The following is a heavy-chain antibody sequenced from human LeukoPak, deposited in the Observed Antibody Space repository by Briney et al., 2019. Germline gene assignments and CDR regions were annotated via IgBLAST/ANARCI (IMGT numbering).Heavy chain of an antibody. D-gene: IGHD6-25*01. J-gene: IGHJ2*01. CDR3: ARGISGGLDI. V-gene: IGHV3-13*01. CDR2: IGAAGDT. Sequence: GGSLRLSCAASGFSFSSYDMLWVRQATGKGLEWVSSIGAAGDTYFSGSVKGRFTISRENAKNSLYLQMNILRVGDTAVYYCARGISGGLDIWGRGTLVTVSS. CDR1: GFSFSSYD.